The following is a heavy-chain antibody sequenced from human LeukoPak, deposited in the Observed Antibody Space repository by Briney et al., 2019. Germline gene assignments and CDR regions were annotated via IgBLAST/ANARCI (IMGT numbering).Heavy chain of an antibody. Sequence: PGGSLRLSCVASGFTFSSYWMSWVRQAPGKGLEWVANIKQDGSEKYYVDSVKGRFTISRDNDKNSLFLQMTSLRAEDTAVYYCARVGGRYSPLGYWGQGTLVTVSS. CDR1: GFTFSSYW. J-gene: IGHJ4*02. CDR3: ARVGGRYSPLGY. CDR2: IKQDGSEK. V-gene: IGHV3-7*01. D-gene: IGHD3-16*02.